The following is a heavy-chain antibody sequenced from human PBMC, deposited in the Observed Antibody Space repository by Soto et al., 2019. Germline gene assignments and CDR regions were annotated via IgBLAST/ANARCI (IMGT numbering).Heavy chain of an antibody. J-gene: IGHJ4*02. CDR1: GYSFTNYD. D-gene: IGHD6-19*01. Sequence: QVHLVQSGAEVKKPGASVKVSCEASGYSFTNYDINWVRQTTGQGLEWMGWMNPNSGKTGYAQKYQGRVTMTRNTSISTAYMELSSLRSEDTAVYFCATEDRYTSGWFGNWGQGTLVTVPS. CDR2: MNPNSGKT. CDR3: ATEDRYTSGWFGN. V-gene: IGHV1-8*01.